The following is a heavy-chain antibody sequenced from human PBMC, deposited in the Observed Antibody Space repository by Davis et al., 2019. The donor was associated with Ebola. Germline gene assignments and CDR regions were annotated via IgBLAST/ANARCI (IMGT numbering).Heavy chain of an antibody. CDR1: GYNFSKYW. Sequence: KVSCKGSGYNFSKYWIGWVRQMPGRGLEWMGIIYPGDSDTRYSPSFQGQVTMSADKSISTAYLQWSSLKASDTAMYYCARRENYCSSTSCYSGWFDPWGQGTLVTVSS. J-gene: IGHJ5*02. CDR2: IYPGDSDT. V-gene: IGHV5-51*01. CDR3: ARRENYCSSTSCYSGWFDP. D-gene: IGHD2-2*02.